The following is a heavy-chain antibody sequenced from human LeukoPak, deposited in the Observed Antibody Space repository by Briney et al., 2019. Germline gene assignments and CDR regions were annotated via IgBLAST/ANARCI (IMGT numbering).Heavy chain of an antibody. V-gene: IGHV4-61*02. CDR2: IYTSGST. CDR3: ARLGPSGYYYMDV. D-gene: IGHD3-10*01. J-gene: IGHJ6*03. Sequence: PSETLSLTCTVSGGSISSGSYYWSWIRQPAGKGLEWIGRIYTSGSTNYNPSLKSRVTISVDTSKNQFSLKLSSVTAADTAVYYCARLGPSGYYYMDVWGKGTTVTISS. CDR1: GGSISSGSYY.